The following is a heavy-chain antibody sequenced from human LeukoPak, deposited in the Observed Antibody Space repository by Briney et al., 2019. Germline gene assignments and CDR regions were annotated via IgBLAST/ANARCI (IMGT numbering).Heavy chain of an antibody. CDR2: IYYSGST. CDR3: ARVVSGEYSGYDY. V-gene: IGHV4-59*01. J-gene: IGHJ4*02. Sequence: SETLSLTCTVSGVSISSYYWSWIRQPPGKGLEWIGYIYYSGSTNYNPSLKSRVTISVNTSKNQFSLKLSSVTAADTAVYYCARVVSGEYSGYDYWGQGTLVTVSS. D-gene: IGHD5-12*01. CDR1: GVSISSYY.